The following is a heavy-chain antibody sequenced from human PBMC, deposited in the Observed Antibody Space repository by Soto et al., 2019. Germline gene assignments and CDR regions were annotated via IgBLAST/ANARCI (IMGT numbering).Heavy chain of an antibody. CDR2: INAGNGNT. V-gene: IGHV1-3*05. D-gene: IGHD1-26*01. CDR1: GYACTSYA. Sequence: QVQLVQFGAEEKKPGASVKVSCKASGYACTSYAMHWVRQAPGQRLEWMGWINAGNGNTKYSQKFQGRVTITRDTSASTAYTELISLRSEDTAVYYCARALYSGSYTGAFDIWGQGTMVTVSS. J-gene: IGHJ3*02. CDR3: ARALYSGSYTGAFDI.